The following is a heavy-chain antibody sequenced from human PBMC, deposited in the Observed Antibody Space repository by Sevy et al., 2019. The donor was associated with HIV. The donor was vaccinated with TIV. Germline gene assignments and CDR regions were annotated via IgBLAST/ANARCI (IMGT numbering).Heavy chain of an antibody. CDR2: INPSSGST. V-gene: IGHV1-46*01. CDR3: ARDPRRIYTFDY. J-gene: IGHJ4*02. Sequence: ASVKVSCKASGYTFTSYYMHWVRQAPGQGLEYMGIINPSSGSTSYAQRFQGRVTMTRDTSTSTVYMEVSSLTSEDTAVYYCARDPRRIYTFDYWGQGTLVTVSS. CDR1: GYTFTSYY. D-gene: IGHD5-12*01.